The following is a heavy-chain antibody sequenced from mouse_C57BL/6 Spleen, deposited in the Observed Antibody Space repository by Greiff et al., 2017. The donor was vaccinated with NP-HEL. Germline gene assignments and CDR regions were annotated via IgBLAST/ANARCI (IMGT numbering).Heavy chain of an antibody. CDR3: ARRNWAAFDY. J-gene: IGHJ2*01. Sequence: VQLKESGPGLVKPSQSLSLTCSVTGYSITSGYYWNWIRQFPGNKLEWMGYISYDGSNNYNPSLKNRISITRDTSKNQFFLKLNSVTTEDTATYYCARRNWAAFDYWGQGTTLTVSS. CDR1: GYSITSGYY. V-gene: IGHV3-6*01. CDR2: ISYDGSN. D-gene: IGHD4-1*01.